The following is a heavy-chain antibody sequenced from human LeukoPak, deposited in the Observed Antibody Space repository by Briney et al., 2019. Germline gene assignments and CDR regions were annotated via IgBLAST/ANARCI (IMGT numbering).Heavy chain of an antibody. CDR1: GYTFTSYY. V-gene: IGHV1-46*01. Sequence: GASVKVSCKASGYTFTSYYMHWVRQAPGQGLEWMGIINPSGGSTSYAQKFQGRVTMTRDMSTSTVYMELRSLRSEDTAVYYCARVSGYSQGYYYMDVWGKGTTVTVSS. J-gene: IGHJ6*03. D-gene: IGHD3-22*01. CDR2: INPSGGST. CDR3: ARVSGYSQGYYYMDV.